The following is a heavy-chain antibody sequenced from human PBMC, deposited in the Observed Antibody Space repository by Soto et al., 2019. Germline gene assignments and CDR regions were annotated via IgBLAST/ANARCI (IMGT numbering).Heavy chain of an antibody. CDR1: GYTFTGYY. D-gene: IGHD3-22*01. Sequence: ASVKVSCKASGYTFTGYYMHWVRQAPGQGLEWMGWINPNSGGTNYAQKFQGWVTMTRDTSISTAYMELSRLRSDDTAVYYCARGAYYYDSSGYYLLGYWGRGTLVTVSS. CDR3: ARGAYYYDSSGYYLLGY. J-gene: IGHJ4*02. V-gene: IGHV1-2*04. CDR2: INPNSGGT.